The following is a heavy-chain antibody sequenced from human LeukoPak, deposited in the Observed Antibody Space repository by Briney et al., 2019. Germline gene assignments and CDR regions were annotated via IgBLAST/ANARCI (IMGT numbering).Heavy chain of an antibody. CDR1: GGSFSGYY. CDR3: ARGPRGVVVVAARYYGMDV. D-gene: IGHD2-15*01. Sequence: KPSETLSLTCAVYGGSFSGYYWSWLRQPPGKGLEWIGEINHSGSTNYNPSLKSRVTISVDTSKNQFSLKLSSVTAADTAVYYCARGPRGVVVVAARYYGMDVWGQGTTVTVSS. J-gene: IGHJ6*02. CDR2: INHSGST. V-gene: IGHV4-34*01.